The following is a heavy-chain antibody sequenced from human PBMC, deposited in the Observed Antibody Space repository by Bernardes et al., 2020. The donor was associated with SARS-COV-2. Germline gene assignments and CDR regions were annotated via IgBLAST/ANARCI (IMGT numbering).Heavy chain of an antibody. CDR3: ARAVWAKGEVGLITPQFDS. V-gene: IGHV1-69*08. J-gene: IGHJ4*02. D-gene: IGHD3-22*01. CDR1: GGSFTSFT. Sequence: SVKVSCMASGGSFTSFTISWVRQAPGQGLEWMGKIIAVLGAADYAVKFDERVTLSADRSTSTAYMELSSLRSDDTAVYYCARAVWAKGEVGLITPQFDSWGQGTLVTVSS. CDR2: IIAVLGAA.